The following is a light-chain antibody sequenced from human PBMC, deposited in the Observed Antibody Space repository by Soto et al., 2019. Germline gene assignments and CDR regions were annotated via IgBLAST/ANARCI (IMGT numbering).Light chain of an antibody. CDR2: GAS. CDR1: QSVSSN. CDR3: QQYNNWPGT. Sequence: EIVMTQSPSTLSLSPCGRAGLSFVASQSVSSNLAWYHQKPGQAPRLLIYGASTRATGIPARFSGSGSGTEFTLTISSLQSEDFAVYYCQQYNNWPGTFGQGTKVDIK. J-gene: IGKJ1*01. V-gene: IGKV3-15*01.